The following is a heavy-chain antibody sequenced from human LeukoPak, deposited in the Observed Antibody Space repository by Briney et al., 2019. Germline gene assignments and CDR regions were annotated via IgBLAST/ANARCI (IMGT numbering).Heavy chain of an antibody. Sequence: PGGSLRLSCAASGFTFSSYAMHWVRQAPGKGLGWVAVISYDGSNKYYADSVKGRFTISRDNSKNTLYLQMNSLRAEDTAVYYCARGVVVAATDYWGQGTLVTVSS. CDR2: ISYDGSNK. D-gene: IGHD2-15*01. CDR1: GFTFSSYA. CDR3: ARGVVVAATDY. V-gene: IGHV3-30-3*01. J-gene: IGHJ4*02.